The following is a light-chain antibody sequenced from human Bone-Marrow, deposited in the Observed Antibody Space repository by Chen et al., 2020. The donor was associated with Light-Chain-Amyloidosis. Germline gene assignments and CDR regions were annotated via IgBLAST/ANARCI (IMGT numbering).Light chain of an antibody. Sequence: SFELTQLPSVSVSPGQTARITCSGHALQNQYAYWYQQKGGQAPILIIFIDTERLSGIPERFAASSSWTTVTLSMCRVLAKDEAGDCYQDAETRNRGVFGGGTKLTVL. CDR2: IDT. V-gene: IGLV3-25*03. CDR1: ALQNQY. CDR3: QDAETRNRGV. J-gene: IGLJ3*02.